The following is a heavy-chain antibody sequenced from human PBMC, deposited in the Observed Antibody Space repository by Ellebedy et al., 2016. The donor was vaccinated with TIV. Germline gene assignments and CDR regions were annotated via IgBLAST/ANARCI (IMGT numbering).Heavy chain of an antibody. V-gene: IGHV1-3*04. D-gene: IGHD5-18*01. Sequence: AASVKVSCKASGYTFTSYAMHWVRQPPGQRLEWMGWINTGNGNTKYSQKFQGRVTITRDTSATTAYMELSSLRSEDTAVYYCARSRYYSYGYPSFDYWGQGTLVTVSS. CDR3: ARSRYYSYGYPSFDY. J-gene: IGHJ4*02. CDR2: INTGNGNT. CDR1: GYTFTSYA.